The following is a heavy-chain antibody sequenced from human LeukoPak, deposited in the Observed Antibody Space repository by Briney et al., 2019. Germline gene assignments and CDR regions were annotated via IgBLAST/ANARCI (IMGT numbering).Heavy chain of an antibody. CDR1: GGSIINYY. V-gene: IGHV4-59*07. Sequence: SDTLSLTCPVSGGSIINYYWNWIRQPPGKGLEWIGQIYYSGSTNYNPSLKSRVTISVDTSKNQFSLKLSSVTAAETAIYYCARGRGGFYYFDYWGLGTMVTVSS. CDR3: ARGRGGFYYFDY. CDR2: IYYSGST. D-gene: IGHD2-15*01. J-gene: IGHJ4*02.